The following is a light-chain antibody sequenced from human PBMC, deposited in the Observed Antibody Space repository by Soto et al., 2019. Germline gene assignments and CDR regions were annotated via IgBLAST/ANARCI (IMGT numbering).Light chain of an antibody. CDR1: QSLSNN. Sequence: EIVMTQSPATLSVSPGERATLSCRASQSLSNNLAWYQQKPGHAPRLLIYGASTRATGIPARFSGSGSGTEFTLTISSLQSEDFAVYYCQHYNNWPPWTFGQGTKVEIK. V-gene: IGKV3-15*01. J-gene: IGKJ1*01. CDR3: QHYNNWPPWT. CDR2: GAS.